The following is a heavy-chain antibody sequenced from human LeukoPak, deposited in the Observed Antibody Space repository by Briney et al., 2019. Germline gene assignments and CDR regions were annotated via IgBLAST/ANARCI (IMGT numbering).Heavy chain of an antibody. J-gene: IGHJ4*02. D-gene: IGHD1-26*01. CDR1: GFIVSNNY. V-gene: IGHV3-11*04. Sequence: GGSLRLSCAASGFIVSNNYMYWVRQAPGKGLEWVSGISGSGSSAYYPDSVKGRFTISRDNAKNSLYLQMNSLRAEDTAVYYCARGGPLDYWGQGTLVTVSS. CDR3: ARGGPLDY. CDR2: ISGSGSSA.